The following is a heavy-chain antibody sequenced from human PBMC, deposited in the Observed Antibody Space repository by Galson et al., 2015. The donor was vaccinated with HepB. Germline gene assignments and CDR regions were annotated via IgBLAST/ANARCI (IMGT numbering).Heavy chain of an antibody. V-gene: IGHV3-15*01. Sequence: SLRLSCAASGFTFSNAWMSWVRQAPGRGLEWAGRIKSQIHGGTTDFAAPVKGRFTISRDDSKNTLYLQMNSLETEDTAVYYCTTAPHHEKGYGDYNAFDIWGQGTMVTVSS. J-gene: IGHJ3*02. CDR3: TTAPHHEKGYGDYNAFDI. CDR2: IKSQIHGGTT. CDR1: GFTFSNAW. D-gene: IGHD4-17*01.